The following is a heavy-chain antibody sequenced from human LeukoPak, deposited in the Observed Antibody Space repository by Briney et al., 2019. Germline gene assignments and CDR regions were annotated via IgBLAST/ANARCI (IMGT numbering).Heavy chain of an antibody. Sequence: SGTLSLTCTVSGGSISSYSWSWIRQPPGKGLEWIGYISYSGTTNYNPSLKSRVTISVDTSKNQFSLKLTSVTAADTAVYYCAREGRSTSFDYWGQGTLVTVSS. CDR2: ISYSGTT. CDR1: GGSISSYS. V-gene: IGHV4-59*01. J-gene: IGHJ4*02. D-gene: IGHD2-2*01. CDR3: AREGRSTSFDY.